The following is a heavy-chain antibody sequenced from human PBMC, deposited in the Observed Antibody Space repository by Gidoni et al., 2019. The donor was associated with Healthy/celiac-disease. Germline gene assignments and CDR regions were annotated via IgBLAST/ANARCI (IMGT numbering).Heavy chain of an antibody. D-gene: IGHD5-18*01. CDR3: TRGSPGYSYGYSGY. CDR1: GFTFGDYA. J-gene: IGHJ4*02. Sequence: EVQLVESGGGLVQPGRSLRLACTDSGFTFGDYAMSWVRQAPGKGLEWVGFIRSKAYGGTTEYAASVKGRFTISRDDSKSIAYLQMNSLKTEDTAVYYCTRGSPGYSYGYSGYWGQGTLVTVSS. CDR2: IRSKAYGGTT. V-gene: IGHV3-49*04.